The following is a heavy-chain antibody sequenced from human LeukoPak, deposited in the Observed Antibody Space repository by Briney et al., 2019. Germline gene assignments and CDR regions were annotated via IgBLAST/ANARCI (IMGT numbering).Heavy chain of an antibody. J-gene: IGHJ4*02. CDR3: ARSRSIVVVPAAIFGKFDY. V-gene: IGHV4-34*01. CDR1: GGSFSGYY. Sequence: SETLSLTCAVYGGSFSGYYWSWIRQPPGKGLEWIGEINHSGSTNYNPSLKSRVTISVDTSKNQFSLKLSSVTAADTAVYYCARSRSIVVVPAAIFGKFDYWGQGTLVTVSS. CDR2: INHSGST. D-gene: IGHD2-2*02.